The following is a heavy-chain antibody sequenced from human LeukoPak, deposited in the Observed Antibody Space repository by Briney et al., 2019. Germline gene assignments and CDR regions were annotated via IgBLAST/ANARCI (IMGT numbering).Heavy chain of an antibody. J-gene: IGHJ4*02. D-gene: IGHD5-18*01. V-gene: IGHV1-2*02. Sequence: VASVKVSCKASGYTFTSYGISWVRQAPGQGLEWMGWINPNSGGTNYAQKFQGRVTMTRDTSISTAYMELRSLRSDDTAVYYCARDRVSYGYYFDYWGQGTLVTVSS. CDR2: INPNSGGT. CDR1: GYTFTSYG. CDR3: ARDRVSYGYYFDY.